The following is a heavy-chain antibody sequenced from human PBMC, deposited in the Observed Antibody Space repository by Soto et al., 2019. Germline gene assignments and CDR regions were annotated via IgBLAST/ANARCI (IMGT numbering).Heavy chain of an antibody. V-gene: IGHV1-69*13. CDR3: ARQERGDYYYDSSGYLDY. J-gene: IGHJ4*02. CDR1: GGTFSSYA. CDR2: TIPIFGTA. Sequence: GASVKVSCKASGGTFSSYAISWVRQAPGQGLEWMGGTIPIFGTANYAQKFQGRVTITADESTSTAYMELSSLRSEDTAVYYCARQERGDYYYDSSGYLDYWGQGTLVTVSS. D-gene: IGHD3-22*01.